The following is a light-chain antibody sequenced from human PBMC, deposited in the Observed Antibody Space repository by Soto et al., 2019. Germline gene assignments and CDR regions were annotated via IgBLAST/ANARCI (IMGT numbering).Light chain of an antibody. V-gene: IGKV1-39*01. J-gene: IGKJ1*01. Sequence: DIQMTQSPSSLSAFVGDRVTITCRASQSISHYLIWYQQKPGKAPKFLIYAASSSQSEVPSRFSGSGSGTDFTLTISSLQPEDFATYYCQQNYSTPRTFGQGTKVEIK. CDR2: AAS. CDR3: QQNYSTPRT. CDR1: QSISHY.